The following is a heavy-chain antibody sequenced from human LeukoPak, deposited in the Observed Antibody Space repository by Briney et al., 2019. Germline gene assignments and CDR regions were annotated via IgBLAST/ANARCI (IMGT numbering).Heavy chain of an antibody. J-gene: IGHJ4*02. CDR2: IKHDGSEK. CDR3: ARAISGGKGFDS. V-gene: IGHV3-7*01. Sequence: GGSLRLSCAASGFTFSNYWMNWVRQAPWKGLEWVANIKHDGSEKYYVDSVKGRFTISRDNARNSLYLQLASLRAEDTAVYYCARAISGGKGFDSWGQGTLVTVSS. CDR1: GFTFSNYW. D-gene: IGHD3-16*01.